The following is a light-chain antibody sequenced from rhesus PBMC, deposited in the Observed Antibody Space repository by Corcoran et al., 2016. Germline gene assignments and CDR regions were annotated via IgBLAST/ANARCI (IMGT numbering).Light chain of an antibody. Sequence: QAALTQPRSVSGSPGQSVTISCTGTSSDIGGYNYVSWYQQHPGTAPKLMIYEVNKRPSGVSDRFSGSKSDNTASLTISGLQAEDEADYYCCSYAGSCTDIFGAGTRLTVL. J-gene: IGLJ1*01. V-gene: IGLV2-32*01. CDR3: CSYAGSCTDI. CDR1: SSDIGGYNY. CDR2: EVN.